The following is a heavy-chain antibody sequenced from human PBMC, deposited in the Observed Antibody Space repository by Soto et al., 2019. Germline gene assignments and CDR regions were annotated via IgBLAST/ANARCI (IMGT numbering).Heavy chain of an antibody. J-gene: IGHJ6*02. D-gene: IGHD6-25*01. Sequence: QVQLQQWGAGLLKPSETLSLTCAVCGGSFSGYYWSWIRQPPGKGLEWIGEINHSGSTNYNPALKSRDTITVDTSKNQFSLKLSSVTASDTAMYYWGRDTSGDSYYGMDVWGQGTTVTVSS. V-gene: IGHV4-34*01. CDR2: INHSGST. CDR3: GRDTSGDSYYGMDV. CDR1: GGSFSGYY.